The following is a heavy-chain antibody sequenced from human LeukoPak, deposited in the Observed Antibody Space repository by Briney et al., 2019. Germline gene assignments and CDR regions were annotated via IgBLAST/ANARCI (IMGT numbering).Heavy chain of an antibody. V-gene: IGHV4-39*01. CDR1: GGSISSSAYY. D-gene: IGHD6-19*01. J-gene: IGHJ6*02. CDR3: ARRLADYYGMDV. CDR2: IYYSGST. Sequence: SETLSLTCTVSGGSISSSAYYWGWVRQPPGKGLEWIGSIYYSGSTYYNPSLKSRVTISVDTSKNQFSLKLSSVTAAGTAVYYCARRLADYYGMDVWGQGTTVTVSS.